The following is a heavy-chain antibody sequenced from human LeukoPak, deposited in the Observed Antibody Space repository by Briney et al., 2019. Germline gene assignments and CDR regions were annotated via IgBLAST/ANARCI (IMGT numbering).Heavy chain of an antibody. CDR2: INSASTSP. CDR3: ARGAYSFDY. CDR1: GFTISSFS. Sequence: GGPLRLSCAAPGFTISSFSMHSGRQAPGKGLVWAARINSASTSPSYVDSVKGRFTISRDNAKNTVYLQMSSLRADDTAIYYCARGAYSFDYWGQGILVTVSS. J-gene: IGHJ4*02. V-gene: IGHV3-74*01. D-gene: IGHD4-11*01.